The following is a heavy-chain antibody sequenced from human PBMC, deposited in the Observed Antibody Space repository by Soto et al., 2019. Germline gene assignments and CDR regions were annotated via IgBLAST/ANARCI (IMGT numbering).Heavy chain of an antibody. CDR2: INAGNGNT. J-gene: IGHJ4*02. CDR1: GYTFTSYA. CDR3: ARDNLRYGSGIPPYSV. D-gene: IGHD3-10*01. V-gene: IGHV1-3*01. Sequence: GASVKVSCKASGYTFTSYAMHWVRQAPGQRLEWMGWINAGNGNTKYSQKFQGRVTITRDTSASTAYMELSSLRSEDTAVYYCARDNLRYGSGIPPYSVWGQGTLVTVSS.